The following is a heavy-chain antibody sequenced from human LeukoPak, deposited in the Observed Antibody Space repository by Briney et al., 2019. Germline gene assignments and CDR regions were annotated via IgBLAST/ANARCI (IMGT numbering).Heavy chain of an antibody. D-gene: IGHD4-17*01. CDR2: IYYSGST. CDR1: GVSISSGGYY. Sequence: SETLSLTCTVSGVSISSGGYYWGWIRQHPGKGLEWIGYIYYSGSTYHNPSLKSRVTISEDTSKNQFSLKLSSVTAADTAVYYCARAYYGDTGYNFDYWGQGTLVTVSS. V-gene: IGHV4-31*03. CDR3: ARAYYGDTGYNFDY. J-gene: IGHJ4*02.